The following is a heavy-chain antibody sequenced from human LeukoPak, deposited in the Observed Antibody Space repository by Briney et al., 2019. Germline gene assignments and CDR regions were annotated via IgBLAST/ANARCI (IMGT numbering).Heavy chain of an antibody. V-gene: IGHV4-39*07. J-gene: IGHJ3*02. CDR3: ARTGCSSTSCFFDI. CDR2: IYYSGST. D-gene: IGHD2-2*01. CDR1: GGTISNSNYY. Sequence: SETLSLTCTVTGGTISNSNYYWGWIRQPPGKGLEWIGSIYYSGSTYYNPSLTSRVTISVDTSKNQFSLKLSSVTAADTAVYYCARTGCSSTSCFFDIWGQGTMVTVSS.